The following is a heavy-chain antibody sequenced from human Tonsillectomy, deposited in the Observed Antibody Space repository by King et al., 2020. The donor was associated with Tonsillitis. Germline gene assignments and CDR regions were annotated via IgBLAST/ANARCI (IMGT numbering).Heavy chain of an antibody. CDR1: GFTFSSYG. CDR2: ISYDGSNK. V-gene: IGHV3-30*18. J-gene: IGHJ4*02. Sequence: VQLVESGGGVVQPGRSLRLSGAASGFTFSSYGMHWVRQAPGKGLEWVAVISYDGSNKYYADSVKGRFTISRDNSKNTLYLKMNSLRAEDTAVYYCAKDGFWWLLPKYFFDYWGQGTLVTVSS. CDR3: AKDGFWWLLPKYFFDY. D-gene: IGHD3-22*01.